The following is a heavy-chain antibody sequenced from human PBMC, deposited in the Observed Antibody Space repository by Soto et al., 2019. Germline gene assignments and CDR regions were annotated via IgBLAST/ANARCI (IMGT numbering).Heavy chain of an antibody. CDR3: AKDGPFRRPPLGFYYGMDV. V-gene: IGHV3-9*01. J-gene: IGHJ6*02. Sequence: EVQLVESGGGLVQPGRSLRLSCAASGFTFDDYAMHWVRQAPGKGLEWVSGISWNSGRIGYADSVKGRFTISRDNAKTSLYLKMNSLRAEDTALYYCAKDGPFRRPPLGFYYGMDVWGQGTTVTVSS. D-gene: IGHD2-21*01. CDR2: ISWNSGRI. CDR1: GFTFDDYA.